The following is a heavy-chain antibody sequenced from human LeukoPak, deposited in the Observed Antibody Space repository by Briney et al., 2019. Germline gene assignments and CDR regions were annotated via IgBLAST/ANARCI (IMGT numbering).Heavy chain of an antibody. D-gene: IGHD5-24*01. CDR2: IGSSGNPI. CDR3: ARDGYNTIDH. J-gene: IGHJ4*02. V-gene: IGHV3-48*03. CDR1: GFTFSSYE. Sequence: GGSLRLSCAAFGFTFSSYEMNWVRQAPGKGLEWVSYIGSSGNPIYYADSVKGRSTISRDNAKNSLYLQMSSLRAEDTAVYYCARDGYNTIDHWGQGILVTVSS.